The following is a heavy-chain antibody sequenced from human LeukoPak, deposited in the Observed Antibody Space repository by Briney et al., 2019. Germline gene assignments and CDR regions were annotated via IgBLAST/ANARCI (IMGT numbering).Heavy chain of an antibody. CDR1: GFTFSDYY. Sequence: PGGSLRLSCAASGFTFSDYYMSWIRQAPGKGLEWVSYISSSDSTIYYADSVKGRFTISRDNAKNSLYLQMNSLRAEDTAVYYCASQEWSDGSYFDYWGQGTLVTVSS. J-gene: IGHJ4*02. V-gene: IGHV3-11*01. CDR3: ASQEWSDGSYFDY. D-gene: IGHD3-3*01. CDR2: ISSSDSTI.